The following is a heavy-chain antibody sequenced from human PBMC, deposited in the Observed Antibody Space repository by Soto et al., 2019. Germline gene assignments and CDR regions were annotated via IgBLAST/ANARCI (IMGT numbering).Heavy chain of an antibody. D-gene: IGHD3-3*01. CDR1: GYTFTSYG. J-gene: IGHJ6*02. Sequence: VASLKVSCKASGYTFTSYGISWVRQAPGQGLEWMGWISAYNGNTNYAQKLQGRVTMTTDTSTSTAYMELRSLRSGDTAVYYCARVFDFWSGYFTYYYYGMDVWGQGTTVTVSS. CDR2: ISAYNGNT. V-gene: IGHV1-18*01. CDR3: ARVFDFWSGYFTYYYYGMDV.